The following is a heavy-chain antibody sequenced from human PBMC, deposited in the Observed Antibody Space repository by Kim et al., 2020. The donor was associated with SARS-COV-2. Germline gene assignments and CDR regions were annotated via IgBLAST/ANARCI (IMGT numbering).Heavy chain of an antibody. CDR1: GVSISSGAYY. Sequence: SETLSLTCTVSGVSISSGAYYWTWIRQRPGKGLEWLGHDYYSGSTYFSPSLKSRLAISLDTSKNQFSLKVASVTAADTAVYYCASNKRSTPYFDFWGQ. J-gene: IGHJ4*02. V-gene: IGHV4-31*03. CDR2: DYYSGST. CDR3: ASNKRSTPYFDF.